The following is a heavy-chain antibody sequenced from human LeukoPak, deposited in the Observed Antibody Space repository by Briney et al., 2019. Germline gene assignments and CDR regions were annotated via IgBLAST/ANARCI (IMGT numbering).Heavy chain of an antibody. CDR1: GFTFSSYA. J-gene: IGHJ4*02. D-gene: IGHD3-22*01. Sequence: GGSLRLSCAASGFTFSSYAMNWVRQAPGKGLEWLSGIHDSGATTNYADSVRGRFTISRDNSKNTLYLQMNSLRAEDTAVYYCAKEVHSSGYYPDYWGQGTLVTVSS. CDR3: AKEVHSSGYYPDY. CDR2: IHDSGATT. V-gene: IGHV3-23*01.